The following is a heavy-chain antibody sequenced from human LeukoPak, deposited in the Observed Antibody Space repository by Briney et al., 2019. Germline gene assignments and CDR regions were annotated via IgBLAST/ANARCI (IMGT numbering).Heavy chain of an antibody. Sequence: PSQTLSLTCTVSGPSISSGDYYWRWLRQPPGKGLEWIGYIYYSGSTYYNPSLKSRVTISVDTSKNQFSLKLSSVTAADTAVYYCARCRITMITYFDYWGQGTLVTVSS. CDR2: IYYSGST. CDR1: GPSISSGDYY. J-gene: IGHJ4*02. D-gene: IGHD3-22*01. CDR3: ARCRITMITYFDY. V-gene: IGHV4-30-4*01.